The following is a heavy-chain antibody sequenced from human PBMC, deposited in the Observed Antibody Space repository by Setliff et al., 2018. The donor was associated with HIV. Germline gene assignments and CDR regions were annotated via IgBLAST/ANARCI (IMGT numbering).Heavy chain of an antibody. CDR3: ARELGPIYYFHYMDV. J-gene: IGHJ6*03. CDR1: TFTFRTYW. Sequence: GGSLRLSCAASTFTFRTYWMSWVRQVPGRGLEWVGIISYGGERYYAESVKGRFTISRDNSKSTVYLQMNSLRVEDTAVYYCARELGPIYYFHYMDVWGKGTTVTVSS. CDR2: ISYGGER. V-gene: IGHV3-30*03. D-gene: IGHD7-27*01.